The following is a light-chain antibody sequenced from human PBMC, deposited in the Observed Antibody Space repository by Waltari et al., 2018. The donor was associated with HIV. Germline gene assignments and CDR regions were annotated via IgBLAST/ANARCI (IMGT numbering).Light chain of an antibody. CDR1: SSDVGGYKY. V-gene: IGLV2-11*01. Sequence: QSALTQPRSMSGSPGQSVTISCTGTSSDVGGYKYVSWYQQHPVKAPKLMIFDVNKRPSGVPDRFSGSKSGNTASLTISGLQAEDEADYYCCSYADNYTWVFGGGTKLTVL. CDR2: DVN. CDR3: CSYADNYTWV. J-gene: IGLJ3*02.